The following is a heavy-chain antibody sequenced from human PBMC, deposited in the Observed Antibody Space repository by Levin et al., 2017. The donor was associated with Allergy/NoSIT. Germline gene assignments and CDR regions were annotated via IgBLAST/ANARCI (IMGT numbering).Heavy chain of an antibody. D-gene: IGHD4-17*01. Sequence: GGSLRLSCAASGFTFSSYGMHWVRQAPGKGLEWVAVISYDGSNKYYADSVKGRFTISRDNSKNTLYLQMNSLRAEDTAVYYCAKDFFPFSSVTTDYFDYWGQGTLVTVSS. CDR1: GFTFSSYG. J-gene: IGHJ4*02. CDR2: ISYDGSNK. V-gene: IGHV3-30*18. CDR3: AKDFFPFSSVTTDYFDY.